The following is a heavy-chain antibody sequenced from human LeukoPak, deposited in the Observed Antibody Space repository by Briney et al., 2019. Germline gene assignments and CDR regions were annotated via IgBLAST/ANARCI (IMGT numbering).Heavy chain of an antibody. J-gene: IGHJ6*02. CDR3: AKDLRYGDYVFDYYYYGMDV. CDR2: ISYDGSNK. V-gene: IGHV3-30*18. CDR1: GFTFSSYG. Sequence: GGSLRLSCAASGFTFSSYGMHWVRQAPGKGLEWVAVISYDGSNKYYADSVKGRFTISRDNSKNTLYLQMNSLRAEDTAVYYCAKDLRYGDYVFDYYYYGMDVWGQGTTVTVSS. D-gene: IGHD4-17*01.